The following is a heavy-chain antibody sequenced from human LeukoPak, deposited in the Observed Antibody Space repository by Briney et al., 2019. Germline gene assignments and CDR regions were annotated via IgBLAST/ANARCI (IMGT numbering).Heavy chain of an antibody. CDR2: ISAYNGNT. CDR3: ARATLVRGVIRSYFDY. J-gene: IGHJ4*02. CDR1: GYTFTSYG. D-gene: IGHD3-10*01. Sequence: GASVKVSCKASGYTFTSYGISWVRQASGQGLEWMGWISAYNGNTKYAQKLQGRVTVTTDTSTSTAYMELRSLRSDDTAVYYCARATLVRGVIRSYFDYWGQGTLVTVSS. V-gene: IGHV1-18*01.